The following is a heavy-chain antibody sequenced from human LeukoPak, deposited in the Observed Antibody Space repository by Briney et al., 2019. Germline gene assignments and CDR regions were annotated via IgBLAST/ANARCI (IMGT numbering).Heavy chain of an antibody. CDR2: IIPIFGTA. CDR1: GGTFSSDA. V-gene: IGHV1-69*01. J-gene: IGHJ5*02. Sequence: ASVKVSCKASGGTFSSDAISCVRQAPGQGLEWMGGIIPIFGTANYAQKFQGRVTITADESTSTAYMELSSLRSEDTAVYYCARAGIAAAGTSSWFDLWGQGTLVTVSS. D-gene: IGHD6-13*01. CDR3: ARAGIAAAGTSSWFDL.